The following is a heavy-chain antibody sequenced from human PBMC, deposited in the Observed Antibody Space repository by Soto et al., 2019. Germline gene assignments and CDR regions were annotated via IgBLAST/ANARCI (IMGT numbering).Heavy chain of an antibody. V-gene: IGHV3-73*01. D-gene: IGHD2-15*01. J-gene: IGHJ6*02. CDR1: GFTFSGSA. CDR3: TRRRDIVVVVAATRSNYGMEV. CDR2: IRSKANSYAT. Sequence: LRLSCAASGFTFSGSARHWVRQASGKGLEWVGRIRSKANSYATAYAASVKGRFTISRDDSKNTAYLQMNSLKTEDTAVYYCTRRRDIVVVVAATRSNYGMEVWRQGTTVTV.